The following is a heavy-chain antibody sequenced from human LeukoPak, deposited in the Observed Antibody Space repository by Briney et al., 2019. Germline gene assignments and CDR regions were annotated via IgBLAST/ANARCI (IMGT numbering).Heavy chain of an antibody. J-gene: IGHJ3*02. CDR3: ARTYYYDSSGSQHAFDI. D-gene: IGHD3-22*01. V-gene: IGHV4-59*01. CDR2: IYYSGST. CDR1: GGSFSRYY. Sequence: SETLSLTCAVYGGSFSRYYWSWIRQPPGKGLEWIGYIYYSGSTNYNPSLKSRVTISVDTSKNQFSLKLSSVTAADPAVYYCARTYYYDSSGSQHAFDIWGQGTMVTVSS.